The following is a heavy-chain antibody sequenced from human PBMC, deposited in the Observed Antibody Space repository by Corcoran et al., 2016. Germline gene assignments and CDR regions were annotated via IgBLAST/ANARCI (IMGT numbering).Heavy chain of an antibody. CDR2: IYYSGSN. CDR3: ARGYCSSTSCWERAWFDP. Sequence: QVQLQESGPGLVKPSQTLSLTCTVSGGSISSGGYYWSWIRQHPGKGLEWIGYIYYSGSNSYNPSLKSRVTIAVDTSKNQFSLKLSSVTAADTAVYYCARGYCSSTSCWERAWFDPWGQGTLVTVSS. D-gene: IGHD2-2*01. CDR1: GGSISSGGYY. V-gene: IGHV4-31*03. J-gene: IGHJ5*02.